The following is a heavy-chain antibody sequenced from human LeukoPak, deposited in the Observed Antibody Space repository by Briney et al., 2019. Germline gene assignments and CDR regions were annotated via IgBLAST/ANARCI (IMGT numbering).Heavy chain of an antibody. CDR3: ARGPPIAVACKALTEYFQH. CDR2: IYTSGST. D-gene: IGHD6-19*01. Sequence: PSETLSLTCTVSGGSISSYYGTWIRQPAGPELERIGRIYTSGSTNYNTSLKSPVTMSVDTSTNQFSLKLSSVTAADTAVYYCARGPPIAVACKALTEYFQHWGQGTLVTVSS. J-gene: IGHJ1*01. CDR1: GGSISSYY. V-gene: IGHV4-4*07.